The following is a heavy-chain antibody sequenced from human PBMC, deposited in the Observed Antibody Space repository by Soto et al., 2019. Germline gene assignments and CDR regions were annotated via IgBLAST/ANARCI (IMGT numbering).Heavy chain of an antibody. J-gene: IGHJ1*01. CDR2: IAFTGSAT. V-gene: IGHV3-23*01. D-gene: IGHD2-2*01. Sequence: GGSLRLSCATSGFTFHDYAMSWVRQAPGKGLEWVSAIAFTGSATYYADSVKGRFTISRDNSKNIVYLQMNSLRVDDTALYYCVKEVETLMLVPFALWSQGSQVTVS. CDR1: GFTFHDYA. CDR3: VKEVETLMLVPFAL.